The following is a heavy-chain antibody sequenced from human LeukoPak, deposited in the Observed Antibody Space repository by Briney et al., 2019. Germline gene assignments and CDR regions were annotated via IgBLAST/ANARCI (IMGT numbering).Heavy chain of an antibody. V-gene: IGHV1-2*02. CDR1: GYSFTGYY. CDR2: INPNSGGT. J-gene: IGHJ4*02. CDR3: AGDDMHCSGGSCYPDY. D-gene: IGHD2-15*01. Sequence: ASVKVSCKASGYSFTGYYMHWVRQAPGQGLEWMGWINPNSGGTNYAQKFQGRVTMTRDTSISTAYMELSRLRSDDTAVYYCAGDDMHCSGGSCYPDYWDQGTLVTVSS.